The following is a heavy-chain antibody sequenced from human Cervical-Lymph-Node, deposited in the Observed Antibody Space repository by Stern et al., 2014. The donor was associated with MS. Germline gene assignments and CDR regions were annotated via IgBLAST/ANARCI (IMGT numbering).Heavy chain of an antibody. J-gene: IGHJ4*02. Sequence: VQLEESGGGVVQPGRSLRLSCAASGFTFSSYAMHWVRQAPGKGLEWVAVISYDGSNKYYADSVKGRFTISRDNSKNTLYLQMNSLRAEDTAVYYCARNSTYWGQGTLVTVSS. CDR3: ARNSTY. V-gene: IGHV3-30*01. CDR2: ISYDGSNK. D-gene: IGHD4-23*01. CDR1: GFTFSSYA.